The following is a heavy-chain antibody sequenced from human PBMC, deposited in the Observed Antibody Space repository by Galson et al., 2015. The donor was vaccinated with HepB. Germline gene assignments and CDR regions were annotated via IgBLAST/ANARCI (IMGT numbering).Heavy chain of an antibody. J-gene: IGHJ4*02. CDR2: INHSGST. D-gene: IGHD3-3*01. Sequence: SETLSLTCTVYGGSFSGYYWCWIRQPPGKGLEWIGEINHSGSTNYNPSLKSRVTISVDTSKNQFSLKLSSVTAADTAVYYCARGPAFWSGYPGRKFDYWGQGTLVTVSS. CDR1: GGSFSGYY. CDR3: ARGPAFWSGYPGRKFDY. V-gene: IGHV4-34*01.